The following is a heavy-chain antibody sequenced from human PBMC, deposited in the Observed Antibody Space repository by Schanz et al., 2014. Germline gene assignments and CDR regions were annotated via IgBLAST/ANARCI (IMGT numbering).Heavy chain of an antibody. D-gene: IGHD6-13*01. CDR3: ASSGAGYSSSWDFDY. CDR2: INGYNGHT. V-gene: IGHV1-69*02. J-gene: IGHJ4*02. Sequence: QVQLVQSGAEVKKPGSSVKVSCKASGGTFSTYTISWVRQAPGQGLEWMGWINGYNGHTLYAQKFQGRVTMTRDTSTSTVYMELSSLRSEDTAVYYCASSGAGYSSSWDFDYWGQGTLVTVSS. CDR1: GGTFSTYT.